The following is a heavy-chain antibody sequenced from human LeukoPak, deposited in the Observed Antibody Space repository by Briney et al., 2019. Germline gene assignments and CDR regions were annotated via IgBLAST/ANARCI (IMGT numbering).Heavy chain of an antibody. V-gene: IGHV1-69*01. CDR3: ASHGGSRPRNNWFDP. J-gene: IGHJ5*02. D-gene: IGHD2-15*01. Sequence: AASVKVSCKASGGTFSSYAISWVRQAPGQGLEWMGGIIPIFGTANYAQKFQGRVTITADECTSTAYMELSSLRSEDTAVYYCASHGGSRPRNNWFDPWGQGTLVTVSS. CDR1: GGTFSSYA. CDR2: IIPIFGTA.